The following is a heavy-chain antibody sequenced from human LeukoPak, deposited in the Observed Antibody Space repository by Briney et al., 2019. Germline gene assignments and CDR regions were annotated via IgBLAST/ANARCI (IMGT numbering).Heavy chain of an antibody. V-gene: IGHV4-61*02. J-gene: IGHJ3*02. CDR1: GGSISSSSYY. Sequence: PSETLSLTCTVSGGSISSSSYYWSWIRQPAGKGLEWIGRIYTSGSTNYNPSLKSRVTMSVDTSKNQFSLKLSSVTAADTAVYYCARESAFDIWGQGTMVTVSS. CDR2: IYTSGST. CDR3: ARESAFDI.